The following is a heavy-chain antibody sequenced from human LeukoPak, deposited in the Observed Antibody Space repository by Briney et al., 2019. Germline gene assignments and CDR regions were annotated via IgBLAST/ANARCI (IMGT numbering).Heavy chain of an antibody. CDR1: GFTFSSYS. Sequence: GGSLRLSCAASGFTFSSYSTNWVRQAPGKGLEWVSSISSSSSYIYYADSVKGRFTISRDNAKNSLYLQMNSLRAEDTAVYYCARDARPEDYYDSSGCFDYWGQGTLVTVSS. D-gene: IGHD3-22*01. V-gene: IGHV3-21*01. CDR3: ARDARPEDYYDSSGCFDY. CDR2: ISSSSSYI. J-gene: IGHJ4*02.